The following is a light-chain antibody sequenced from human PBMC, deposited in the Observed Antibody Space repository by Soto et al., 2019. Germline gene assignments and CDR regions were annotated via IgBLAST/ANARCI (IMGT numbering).Light chain of an antibody. Sequence: DIQMTQYPSSLSASVGDRVTITCQASQDISNYLNWYQQKPGKVPKLLIYDASNLQTGVPSRFSGSGSGTDFTFTVSSLQPEDIGTYYCQQYDNLPFTFGQGTRLEIK. CDR3: QQYDNLPFT. CDR2: DAS. J-gene: IGKJ5*01. CDR1: QDISNY. V-gene: IGKV1-33*01.